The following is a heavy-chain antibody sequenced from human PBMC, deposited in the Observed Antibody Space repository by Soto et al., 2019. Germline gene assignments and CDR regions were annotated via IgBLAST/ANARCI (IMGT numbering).Heavy chain of an antibody. J-gene: IGHJ4*02. CDR1: GGSISSYY. D-gene: IGHD3-3*01. V-gene: IGHV4-59*01. CDR3: ARISISNYDFWSGHQYYFDY. CDR2: IYYSGST. Sequence: SETLSLTCTVSGGSISSYYWSWIRQPPGKGLEWIGYIYYSGSTNYNPSLKSRVTISVDTSKNQFSLKLSSVTAADTAVYYCARISISNYDFWSGHQYYFDYWGQGTLVTVSS.